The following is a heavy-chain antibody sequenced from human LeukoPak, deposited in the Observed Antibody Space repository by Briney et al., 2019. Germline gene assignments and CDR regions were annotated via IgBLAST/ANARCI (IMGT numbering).Heavy chain of an antibody. CDR3: ARALSQQLIRYSQD. J-gene: IGHJ1*01. CDR2: ISGSGANS. D-gene: IGHD1-1*01. CDR1: GFTFSNYA. Sequence: GGSLRLSCAASGFTFSNYAMSWVRQTPGMGLEWVSGISGSGANSYYADSVKGRFTISRDNSKNTLYLQMNSLRADDTAIYYCARALSQQLIRYSQDWGQGTLVTVSS. V-gene: IGHV3-23*01.